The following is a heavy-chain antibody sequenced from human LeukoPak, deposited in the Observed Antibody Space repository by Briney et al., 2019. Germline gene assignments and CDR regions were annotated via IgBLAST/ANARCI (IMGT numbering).Heavy chain of an antibody. V-gene: IGHV3-7*03. D-gene: IGHD3-22*01. J-gene: IGHJ4*02. CDR2: IKQDGSEK. Sequence: GGSLRLSCAASGFTFDDYAMHWVRQAPGKGLEWVANIKQDGSEKYYVDSVKGRFTISRDNAKNSLYLQMNSLRAEDTAVYYCAKASGSITMIVVVHWGQGTLVTVSS. CDR3: AKASGSITMIVVVH. CDR1: GFTFDDYA.